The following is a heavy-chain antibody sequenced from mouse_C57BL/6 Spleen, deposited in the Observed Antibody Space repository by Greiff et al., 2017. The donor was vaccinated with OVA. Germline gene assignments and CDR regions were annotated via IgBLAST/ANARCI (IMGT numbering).Heavy chain of an antibody. CDR3: ARRGYYGLYYFDY. V-gene: IGHV5-6*02. CDR2: ISSGGSYT. CDR1: GFTFSSYG. J-gene: IGHJ2*01. D-gene: IGHD1-1*01. Sequence: EVKLVESGGDLVKPGGSLKLSCAASGFTFSSYGMSWVRQTPDKRLEWVATISSGGSYTYYPDSVKGRFTISRDNAKNTLYLQMSSLKSEDTAMYYCARRGYYGLYYFDYWGQGTTLTVSS.